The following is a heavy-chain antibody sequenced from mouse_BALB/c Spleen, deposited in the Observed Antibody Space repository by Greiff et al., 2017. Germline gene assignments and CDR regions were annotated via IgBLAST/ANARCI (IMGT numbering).Heavy chain of an antibody. CDR1: GFTFKDSY. D-gene: IGHD2-10*02. CDR3: ARRGYGNYYAMDY. Sequence: VQLQQSGAELVKPGASVKFSCTASGFTFKDSYMHWVQQRPEQGLEWIGRIDPANGNTKYDPKFQGKATITADTSSNTAYLQLSSLTSEDTAVYYCARRGYGNYYAMDYWGQGTSVTVSS. CDR2: IDPANGNT. V-gene: IGHV14-3*02. J-gene: IGHJ4*01.